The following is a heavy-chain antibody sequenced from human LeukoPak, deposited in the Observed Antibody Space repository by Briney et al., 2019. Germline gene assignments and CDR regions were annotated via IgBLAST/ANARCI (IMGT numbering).Heavy chain of an antibody. Sequence: SETLYLTCTVSGGSISSGGYYWSWIRQHPGKGLEWIGYIYYSGSTHYNPSLKSRVTISVDTSKNQFSLKLSSVTAADTAVYYCARDQSVQLWGIDIWGQGTMVTVSS. J-gene: IGHJ3*02. CDR1: GGSISSGGYY. CDR3: ARDQSVQLWGIDI. CDR2: IYYSGST. V-gene: IGHV4-31*03. D-gene: IGHD5-18*01.